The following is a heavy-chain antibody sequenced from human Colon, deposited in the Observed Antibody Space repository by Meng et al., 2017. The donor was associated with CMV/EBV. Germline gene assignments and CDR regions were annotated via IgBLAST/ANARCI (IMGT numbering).Heavy chain of an antibody. J-gene: IGHJ4*02. CDR2: ISSSSDYI. D-gene: IGHD3-3*01. Sequence: FTFISYNMTWVRQAPGKGLEWVSSISSSSDYIYYAASVKGRFTISRDNANNSLYLQLSSLRAEDTAVYYCAGGGGYNFWSGYYSPYWGQGTLVTVSS. CDR1: FTFISYN. V-gene: IGHV3-21*01. CDR3: AGGGGYNFWSGYYSPY.